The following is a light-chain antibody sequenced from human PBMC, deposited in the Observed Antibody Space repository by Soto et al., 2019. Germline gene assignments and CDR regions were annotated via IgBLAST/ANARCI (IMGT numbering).Light chain of an antibody. CDR1: QSVSSS. V-gene: IGKV3-15*01. CDR3: KQYKEWPPFT. J-gene: IGKJ5*01. CDR2: GAS. Sequence: EIVMTQSRATLSVSPGERATRSCRARQSVSSSLAWYQQKPGQAPRLLIYGASTRATGIPARFSGRGSGTEFPLSISILQSEDFAVYYCKQYKEWPPFTFGQGTRLEI.